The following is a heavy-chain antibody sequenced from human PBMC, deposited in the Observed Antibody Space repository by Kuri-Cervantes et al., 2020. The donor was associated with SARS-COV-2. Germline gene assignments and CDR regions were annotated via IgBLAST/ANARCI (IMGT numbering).Heavy chain of an antibody. CDR1: GYSFTSYW. V-gene: IGHV5-51*01. CDR2: IHPGDSAT. Sequence: KVSCKGSGYSFTSYWIGWVRQMPGTGLEWMGSIHPGDSATRYSPSFQGQVTISADKSINTAYLQWSSLKASDTAMYYCARLADIVVVTAGDWFDYWGQGTLVTVSS. J-gene: IGHJ4*02. D-gene: IGHD2-21*02. CDR3: ARLADIVVVTAGDWFDY.